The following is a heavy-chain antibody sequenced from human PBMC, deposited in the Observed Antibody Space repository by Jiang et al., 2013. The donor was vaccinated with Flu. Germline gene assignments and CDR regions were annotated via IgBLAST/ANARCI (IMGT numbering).Heavy chain of an antibody. J-gene: IGHJ6*02. V-gene: IGHV1-3*01. CDR3: ARDGSLLYSSSSGIIYYHYYMDV. D-gene: IGHD6-6*01. CDR2: INAGNGNT. Sequence: WVRQAPGQRLEWMGWINAGNGNTKYSQKFQGRVTITRDTSASTAYMELSSLRSEDTAVYYCARDGSLLYSSSSGIIYYHYYMDVWGQGTTVTVSS.